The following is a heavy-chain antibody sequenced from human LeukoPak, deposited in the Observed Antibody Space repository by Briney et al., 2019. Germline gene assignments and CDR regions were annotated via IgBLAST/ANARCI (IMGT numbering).Heavy chain of an antibody. J-gene: IGHJ4*02. V-gene: IGHV3-23*01. Sequence: GGSLRLSCAASGFTFSNYAMSWVRQAPGKGLEWVSTLSGTGGSTYYADSVKGRFIISRDNSKNTLYLQMNSLRAEDTAVYYCAKDGPGTTGGSFDYWGQGTLVTVSS. CDR1: GFTFSNYA. CDR3: AKDGPGTTGGSFDY. D-gene: IGHD1-1*01. CDR2: LSGTGGST.